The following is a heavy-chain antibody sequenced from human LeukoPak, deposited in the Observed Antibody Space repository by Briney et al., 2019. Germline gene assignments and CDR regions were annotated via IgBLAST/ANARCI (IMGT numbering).Heavy chain of an antibody. CDR1: GGSISSSSYY. Sequence: SETLSLTRTVSGGSISSSSYYWGWIRQPPGKGLEWIGSIYYSGSTYYNPSLKSRVTISVDTSKNQFSLKLSSVTAADTAVYYCARDRVKSYAFDIWGQGTMVTVSS. V-gene: IGHV4-39*07. CDR2: IYYSGST. CDR3: ARDRVKSYAFDI. J-gene: IGHJ3*02.